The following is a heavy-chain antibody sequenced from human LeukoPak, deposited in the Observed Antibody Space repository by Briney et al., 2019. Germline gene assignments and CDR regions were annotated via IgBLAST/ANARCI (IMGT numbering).Heavy chain of an antibody. V-gene: IGHV4-34*01. J-gene: IGHJ4*02. D-gene: IGHD1-26*01. CDR2: INHSGST. Sequence: KPSETLSLTCAVYGGSFSGYYWSWIRQPPGKGLEWIGEINHSGSTNYNPSLKSRVTISVDTSKNQFSLKLSSVTAADTAVYYCARDLVVVGATSFDYWGQGTLVTVSS. CDR1: GGSFSGYY. CDR3: ARDLVVVGATSFDY.